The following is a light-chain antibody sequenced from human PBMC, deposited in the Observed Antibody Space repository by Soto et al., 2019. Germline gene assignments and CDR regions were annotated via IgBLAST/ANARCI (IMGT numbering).Light chain of an antibody. V-gene: IGLV1-51*01. CDR1: SSNIGGNS. CDR3: GSWDSSLSAYV. J-gene: IGLJ1*01. CDR2: DDN. Sequence: QSVLTQPPSVSAAPGQKVTISCSGSSSNIGGNSVSWYQQLPGTAPKHLIYDDNKRPSGIPDRFSGSKSGTSATLGITGFQTGDDADYDCGSWDSSLSAYVFGTGTKVTVL.